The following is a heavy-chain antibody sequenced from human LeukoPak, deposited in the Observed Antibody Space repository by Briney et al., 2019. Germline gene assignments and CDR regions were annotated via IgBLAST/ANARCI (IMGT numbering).Heavy chain of an antibody. CDR1: GYSISSGYY. V-gene: IGHV4-38-2*02. J-gene: IGHJ4*02. D-gene: IGHD6-19*01. CDR3: ARVDSSGWWGDFDY. CDR2: IYYSGST. Sequence: PSETLSLTCTVSGYSISSGYYWGWIRQPPGKGLEWIGSIYYSGSTYYNPSLKSRVTISVDTSKNQFSLKLSSVTAADTAVYYCARVDSSGWWGDFDYWGQGTLVTVSS.